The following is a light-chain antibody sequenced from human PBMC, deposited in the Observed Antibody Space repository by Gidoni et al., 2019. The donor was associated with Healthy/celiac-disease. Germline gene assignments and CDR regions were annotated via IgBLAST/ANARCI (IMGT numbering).Light chain of an antibody. V-gene: IGKV1-5*01. CDR1: QSISSW. Sequence: IQMTQSPSTLSASVGDRVTITCRASQSISSWLAWYQQKPGKAPKLLIYDASSLESGVPSRFXGSGXGXEFTLXISXXQPXXXATYXCQXXXTFXXXTKVEIK. J-gene: IGKJ1*01. CDR3: QXXXT. CDR2: DAS.